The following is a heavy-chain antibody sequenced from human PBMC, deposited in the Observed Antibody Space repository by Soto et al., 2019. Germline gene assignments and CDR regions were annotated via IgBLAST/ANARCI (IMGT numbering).Heavy chain of an antibody. Sequence: SETLSLTCTVSGGSISSGDYYWSWIRQPPGKGLEWIGSIYYSGSTYCNPSLKSRVTISVDTSKNQFSLKLTSVTAADTAVYYCARDKITGLFDYWGQGTLVTVSS. CDR2: IYYSGST. D-gene: IGHD2-8*02. J-gene: IGHJ4*02. CDR1: GGSISSGDYY. V-gene: IGHV4-39*02. CDR3: ARDKITGLFDY.